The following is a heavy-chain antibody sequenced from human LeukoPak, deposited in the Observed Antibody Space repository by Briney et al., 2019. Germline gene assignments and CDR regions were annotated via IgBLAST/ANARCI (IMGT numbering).Heavy chain of an antibody. CDR3: ARVADYDYVWGSQYYFDY. CDR2: IIPILGIA. Sequence: ASVKVSCKASGGTFSSYAISWVRQAPGQGLEWMGRIIPILGIANYAQKFQGRVTITADKSTSTAYMELSSLRSEDTAVYYCARVADYDYVWGSQYYFDYWGQGTLVTVSS. CDR1: GGTFSSYA. J-gene: IGHJ4*02. D-gene: IGHD3-16*01. V-gene: IGHV1-69*04.